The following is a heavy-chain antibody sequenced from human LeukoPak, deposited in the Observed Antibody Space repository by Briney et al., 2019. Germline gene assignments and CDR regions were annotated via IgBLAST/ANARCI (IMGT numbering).Heavy chain of an antibody. D-gene: IGHD2-2*01. CDR2: IYYSGST. V-gene: IGHV4-59*01. J-gene: IGHJ1*01. CDR1: SDSISSSY. CDR3: ARGYCSSTICFQYFHH. Sequence: SETLSLTCTVSSDSISSSYWSWIRQPPGKGLEWIGYIYYSGSTNYNPSLKSRVAISVDTSKNQFSLKLNSVTAADTAVYYCARGYCSSTICFQYFHHWGQGTLDTVSS.